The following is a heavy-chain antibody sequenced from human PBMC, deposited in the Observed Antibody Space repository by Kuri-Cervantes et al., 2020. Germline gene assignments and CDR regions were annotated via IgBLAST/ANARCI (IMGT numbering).Heavy chain of an antibody. J-gene: IGHJ4*02. V-gene: IGHV4-61*01. CDR3: ARGGWSLDY. CDR1: GGSVSSGSSY. D-gene: IGHD2-15*01. CDR2: IYYSGST. Sequence: SETLSLTCTVSGGSVSSGSSYWSWIRQPPGKGLEWIGYIYYSGSTNYNPSLESRVTISVDTSKNQFSLKLNSVTAADTAVYYCARGGWSLDYWGQGTLVTVSS.